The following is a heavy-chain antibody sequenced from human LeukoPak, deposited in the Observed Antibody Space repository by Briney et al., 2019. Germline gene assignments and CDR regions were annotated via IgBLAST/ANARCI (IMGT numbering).Heavy chain of an antibody. J-gene: IGHJ4*02. CDR1: GFTFDDYA. D-gene: IGHD3-3*01. CDR3: AKGARFLEWLLKGYFDY. V-gene: IGHV3-9*01. CDR2: ISWNSGSI. Sequence: GRSLRLSCAASGFTFDDYAMHWVRQAPGKGLEWVSGISWNSGSIGYADSVKGRFTISRDNAKNSLYLQMNSLRAEDTALYYCAKGARFLEWLLKGYFDYWGQGTLVTVSS.